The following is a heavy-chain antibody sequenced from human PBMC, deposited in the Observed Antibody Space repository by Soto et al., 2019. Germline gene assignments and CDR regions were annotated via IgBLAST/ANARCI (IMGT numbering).Heavy chain of an antibody. CDR2: MNTNTNTT. V-gene: IGHV1-8*01. Sequence: ASVKVSCKASGYTFTNNDINWVRQAPGQGLEWIGWMNTNTNTTDSAEVFEGRVSLTWDTSISTAYMQLNSLKIDDTAVYYCAREVVDTSSLLLDPSGPASMVTVSS. D-gene: IGHD6-6*01. CDR1: GYTFTNND. J-gene: IGHJ5*02. CDR3: AREVVDTSSLLLDP.